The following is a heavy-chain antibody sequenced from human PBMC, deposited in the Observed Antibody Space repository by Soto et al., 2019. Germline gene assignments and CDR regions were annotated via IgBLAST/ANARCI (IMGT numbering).Heavy chain of an antibody. J-gene: IGHJ4*02. D-gene: IGHD3-22*01. Sequence: GGSLRLSCAASGFTFSSYTMRWVRQAPGKGLEWVSTISGSGGDTYYADSVKGRFTISRDNSKNTLYLQMNSLRAEDTAVYYCAKGTITMIVVVTYLFDYWGQGTLVTVSS. V-gene: IGHV3-23*01. CDR1: GFTFSSYT. CDR2: ISGSGGDT. CDR3: AKGTITMIVVVTYLFDY.